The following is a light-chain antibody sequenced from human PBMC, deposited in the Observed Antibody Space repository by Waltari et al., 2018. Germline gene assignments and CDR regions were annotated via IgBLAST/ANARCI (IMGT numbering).Light chain of an antibody. Sequence: DIQMTQSPSSLSASVGDRVTITCRASQGITKHLAWFQQKPGKAPQSLIYAASSLQSRVPSKFSGSGSVTDFTLTITNLQPEDFATYYCQQYNSLPVTFGGGTNVEIK. CDR3: QQYNSLPVT. V-gene: IGKV1-16*02. CDR2: AAS. CDR1: QGITKH. J-gene: IGKJ4*01.